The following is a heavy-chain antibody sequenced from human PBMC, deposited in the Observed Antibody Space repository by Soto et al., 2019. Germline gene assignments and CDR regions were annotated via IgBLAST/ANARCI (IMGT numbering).Heavy chain of an antibody. V-gene: IGHV5-51*01. D-gene: IGHD3-10*01. CDR3: ARQGGRWFGELLSPNYYYYSMDV. CDR2: IYPGDSDT. Sequence: GESLKISCKGSGYSFTSYWIGWVRQMPGKGLEWMGIIYPGDSDTRYSPSFQGQVTISADKSISTAYLQWSSLKASDTAMYYCARQGGRWFGELLSPNYYYYSMDVWGKGTTVTVSS. J-gene: IGHJ6*03. CDR1: GYSFTSYW.